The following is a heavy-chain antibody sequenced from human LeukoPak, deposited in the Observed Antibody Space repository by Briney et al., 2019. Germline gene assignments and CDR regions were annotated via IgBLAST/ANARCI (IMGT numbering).Heavy chain of an antibody. J-gene: IGHJ5*02. V-gene: IGHV1-69*06. CDR1: GGTFSSYA. Sequence: EASVKVSCKASGGTFSSYAISWVRQAPGQGLEWMGGIIPIFGTANYAQKFQGRVTITADKSTSTAYMELSSLRSDDTAVYYCARIKYSMVRGVIITSNWFDPWGQGTLVTVSS. CDR3: ARIKYSMVRGVIITSNWFDP. D-gene: IGHD3-10*01. CDR2: IIPIFGTA.